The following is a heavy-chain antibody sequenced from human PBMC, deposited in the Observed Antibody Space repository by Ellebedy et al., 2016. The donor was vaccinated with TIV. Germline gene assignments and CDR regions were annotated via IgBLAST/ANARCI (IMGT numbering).Heavy chain of an antibody. CDR2: IYPGDSKT. Sequence: GESLKISCKASGYSFTTYWIGWVRQMPGKGLEWMGIIYPGDSKTRYSPSFQGQVTISADKSISTAYLQWSSLKASDTAMYYCARLDTQYYDFWSGYSEGWYFDLWGRGTLVTVSS. CDR1: GYSFTTYW. V-gene: IGHV5-51*01. J-gene: IGHJ2*01. D-gene: IGHD3-3*01. CDR3: ARLDTQYYDFWSGYSEGWYFDL.